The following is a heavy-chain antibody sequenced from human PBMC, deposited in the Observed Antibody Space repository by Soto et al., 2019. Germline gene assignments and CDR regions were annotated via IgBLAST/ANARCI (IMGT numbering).Heavy chain of an antibody. CDR2: ISSSGSTI. V-gene: IGHV3-48*03. CDR3: ARVRVTMVRGVIITAVAVDY. CDR1: GFTFSSYE. D-gene: IGHD3-10*01. Sequence: EVQLVESGGGLVQPGGSLRLSCAASGFTFSSYEMNWVRQAPGKGLEWVSYISSSGSTIYYADSVKGRFTISRDNAKNSLYLQMNSLRAEDTAVYYCARVRVTMVRGVIITAVAVDYWGQGTLVTVSS. J-gene: IGHJ4*02.